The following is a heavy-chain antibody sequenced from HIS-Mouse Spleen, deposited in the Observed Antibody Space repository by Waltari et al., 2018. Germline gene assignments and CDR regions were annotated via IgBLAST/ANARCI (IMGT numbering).Heavy chain of an antibody. CDR1: GGSLSSSSYY. CDR3: AREIPYSSSWYDWYFDL. V-gene: IGHV4-39*07. CDR2: LYYSGST. D-gene: IGHD6-13*01. J-gene: IGHJ2*01. Sequence: QLQLQESGPGLVKPSETLSLTCTVPGGSLSSSSYYWGWIRQPPGKGLGWIGSLYYSGSTYYNPSLKSRVTISVDTSKNQFSLKLSSVTAADTAVYYCAREIPYSSSWYDWYFDLWGRGTLVTVSS.